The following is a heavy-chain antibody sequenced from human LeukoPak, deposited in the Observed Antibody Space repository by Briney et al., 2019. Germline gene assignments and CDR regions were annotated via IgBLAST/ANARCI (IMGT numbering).Heavy chain of an antibody. V-gene: IGHV4-39*07. J-gene: IGHJ4*02. CDR1: GGSISSSSYY. Sequence: SETLSLTCTVSGGSISSSSYYWGWIRQPPGKGLEWIGSIYYSGSTYYNPSLKSRVTISVDTSKNQFSLKLSSVTAADTAVYYCARGPYSSGWYEYWGQGTLVTVSS. CDR3: ARGPYSSGWYEY. D-gene: IGHD6-19*01. CDR2: IYYSGST.